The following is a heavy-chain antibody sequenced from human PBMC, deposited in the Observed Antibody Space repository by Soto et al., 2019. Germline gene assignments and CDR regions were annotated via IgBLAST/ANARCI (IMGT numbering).Heavy chain of an antibody. CDR2: IYWDDDK. D-gene: IGHD6-13*01. J-gene: IGHJ5*02. CDR3: AHSRGSNTWSPRPCDP. V-gene: IGHV2-5*02. CDR1: GFSLSTSGVG. Sequence: QNTLKESGPTLVKPTQTLTLTCTFSGFSLSTSGVGVGWIRQPPGKALEWLALIYWDDDKRYSPSLKSRLTITKDTSKNQVVLTMTNMDPVDTATYFCAHSRGSNTWSPRPCDPWGQGTLVTVSS.